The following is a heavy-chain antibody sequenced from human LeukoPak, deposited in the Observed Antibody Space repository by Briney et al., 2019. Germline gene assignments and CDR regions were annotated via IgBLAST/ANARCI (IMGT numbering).Heavy chain of an antibody. D-gene: IGHD4-17*01. V-gene: IGHV3-53*01. CDR1: GFTVSSNY. CDR3: ARDSPYGFKHFDY. J-gene: IGHJ4*02. CDR2: IYSGGST. Sequence: GGSLRLSCAASGFTVSSNYMSWVRQAPGKGLEWVSVIYSGGSTYYADSVKGRFTISRDSSKNTLYLQMNSLRAEDTAVYYCARDSPYGFKHFDYWGQGTLVTVSS.